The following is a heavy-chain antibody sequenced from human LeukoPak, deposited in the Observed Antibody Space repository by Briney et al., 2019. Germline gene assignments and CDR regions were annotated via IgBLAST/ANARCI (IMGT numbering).Heavy chain of an antibody. CDR2: IKWNGGST. V-gene: IGHV3-20*04. J-gene: IGHJ4*02. CDR1: GFTFDDYG. Sequence: GGSLRLSCAASGFTFDDYGMSWVRQAPGKGLERVSGIKWNGGSTGYADSVKGRFTISRDNAKNSLYLQMNSLRAEDTALYYCARDRAAGYYFDYWGQGTLVTVSS. D-gene: IGHD6-13*01. CDR3: ARDRAAGYYFDY.